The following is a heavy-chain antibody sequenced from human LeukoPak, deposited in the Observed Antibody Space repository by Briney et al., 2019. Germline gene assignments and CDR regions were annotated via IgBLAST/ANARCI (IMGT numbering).Heavy chain of an antibody. D-gene: IGHD1-14*01. CDR2: MNPYSGGA. J-gene: IGHJ4*02. V-gene: IGHV1-8*01. CDR3: ARFHRHQLPKSDY. Sequence: EASLKVSCKTSGYIFTDYDINCVRQATGQRLEWLGWMNPYSGGAGYAQNFQGRVTMTRDTSTSTAFMELSSLTSEDTAVYYCARFHRHQLPKSDYWGQGTLVTVSS. CDR1: GYIFTDYD.